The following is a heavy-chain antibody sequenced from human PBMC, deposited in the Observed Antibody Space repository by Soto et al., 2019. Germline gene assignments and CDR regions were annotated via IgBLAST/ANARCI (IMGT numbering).Heavy chain of an antibody. V-gene: IGHV3-23*01. Sequence: GGSLRLSCAASGFTFSSYAMSWVRQAPGKGLEWVSAISGSGGRTYYADSVKGRSTISRDNSKNTLYLQMNSLRAEDTAVYYCAKGLTYYYDSSGYWGPFDYWGQGTLVTVSS. J-gene: IGHJ4*02. CDR1: GFTFSSYA. D-gene: IGHD3-22*01. CDR3: AKGLTYYYDSSGYWGPFDY. CDR2: ISGSGGRT.